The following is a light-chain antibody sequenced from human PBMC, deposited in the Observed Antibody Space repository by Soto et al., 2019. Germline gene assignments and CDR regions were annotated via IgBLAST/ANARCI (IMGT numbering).Light chain of an antibody. J-gene: IGLJ2*01. CDR2: DVT. V-gene: IGLV2-11*01. CDR1: SRDVGAYNY. Sequence: QSALTQPRSVSGSPGQSVTISCTGTSRDVGAYNYVSWYQQYPGKAPKNMIYDVTERPSGVPDRFSGSKSGNTASLTISGLQADDEADYYCCSYAGSYVVFGGGTQLTVL. CDR3: CSYAGSYVV.